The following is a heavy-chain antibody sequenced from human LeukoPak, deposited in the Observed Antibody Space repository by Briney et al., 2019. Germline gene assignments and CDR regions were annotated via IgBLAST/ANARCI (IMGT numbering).Heavy chain of an antibody. V-gene: IGHV4-39*01. Sequence: SETLSLTCTVSGGSIRGSTYYWGWIRQPPGKGLEWIGNIYYSGITYYNPSLKSRVTIYVDTSKNQFSLKLTSVTAADTALYYCARQGTSIVGATIDYWGQGTLVTVSS. CDR2: IYYSGIT. J-gene: IGHJ4*02. D-gene: IGHD1-26*01. CDR1: GGSIRGSTYY. CDR3: ARQGTSIVGATIDY.